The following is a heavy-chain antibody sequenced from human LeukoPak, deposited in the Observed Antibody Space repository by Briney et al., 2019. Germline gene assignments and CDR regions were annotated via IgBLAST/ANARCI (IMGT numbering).Heavy chain of an antibody. V-gene: IGHV6-1*01. CDR3: ARGGQPEDYYYYYMDV. CDR1: GDTVSSNSAA. J-gene: IGHJ6*03. Sequence: SQTLSLTCAISGDTVSSNSAAWNWIRQSPSRGLEWLGRTYYRSKWYNDYAVSVRSRIIINPDTSKNQFSLQLNSVTPEDTAVYYCARGGQPEDYYYYYMDVWGKGTTVTVSS. CDR2: TYYRSKWYN. D-gene: IGHD6-13*01.